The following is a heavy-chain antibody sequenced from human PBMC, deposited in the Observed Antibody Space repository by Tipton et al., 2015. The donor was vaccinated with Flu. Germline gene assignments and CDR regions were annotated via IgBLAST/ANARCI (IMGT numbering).Heavy chain of an antibody. CDR1: GFTFSSYG. V-gene: IGHV3-30*18. CDR2: VSYDGSNK. D-gene: IGHD3-22*01. J-gene: IGHJ4*02. Sequence: SLRLSCAASGFTFSSYGMHWVRQAPGKGLEWVAVVSYDGSNKYYADSVKGRFTISRDNSKNTLYRQTNSLRAEDTAVYYCAKNRYYYDSSGYLYRGQGPLVTVSS. CDR3: AKNRYYYDSSGYLY.